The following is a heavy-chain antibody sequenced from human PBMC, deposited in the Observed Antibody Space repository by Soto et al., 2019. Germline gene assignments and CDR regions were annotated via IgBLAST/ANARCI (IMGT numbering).Heavy chain of an antibody. J-gene: IGHJ6*02. D-gene: IGHD2-2*01. Sequence: GGSLRLSCAASGFTFSNYGMHWVRQAPGKGLEWVALIWSDGTKEYYADSVQGRFTVSRDNAKNTLYLQMSGLRAEETAVYYCTRGPHFQYCSSTCDYGMDVWGQGTTVPVYS. CDR3: TRGPHFQYCSSTCDYGMDV. V-gene: IGHV3-33*01. CDR1: GFTFSNYG. CDR2: IWSDGTKE.